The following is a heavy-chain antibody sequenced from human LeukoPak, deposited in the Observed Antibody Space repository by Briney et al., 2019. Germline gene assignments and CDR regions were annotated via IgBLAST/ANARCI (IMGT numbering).Heavy chain of an antibody. V-gene: IGHV3-30*18. D-gene: IGHD6-6*01. CDR2: ISYDGSNK. Sequence: GGSLRLSCAPSGFTFSSYGLHWVRPAPRKGLEWVAVISYDGSNKYYADSAKGRFTISRDNSKNTLYLQMNSLRAEDTAVYYCAKETLSTVAARSRWRGMGYYYYGMDVWGQGTTVTVSS. CDR3: AKETLSTVAARSRWRGMGYYYYGMDV. J-gene: IGHJ6*02. CDR1: GFTFSSYG.